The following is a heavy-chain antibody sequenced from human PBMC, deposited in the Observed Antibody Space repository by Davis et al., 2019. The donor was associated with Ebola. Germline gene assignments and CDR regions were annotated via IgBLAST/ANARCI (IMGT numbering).Heavy chain of an antibody. Sequence: ASVKVSCKASGYTFTGYYMHWVRQAPGQGLEWMGWINPNSGGTNYAQKFQGRVTMTRDTSTSTVYMELSSLRSEDTAVYYCARDSYYYDSSGYYRKVSGYGMDVWGQGTTVTVSS. J-gene: IGHJ6*02. CDR3: ARDSYYYDSSGYYRKVSGYGMDV. D-gene: IGHD3-22*01. V-gene: IGHV1-2*02. CDR2: INPNSGGT. CDR1: GYTFTGYY.